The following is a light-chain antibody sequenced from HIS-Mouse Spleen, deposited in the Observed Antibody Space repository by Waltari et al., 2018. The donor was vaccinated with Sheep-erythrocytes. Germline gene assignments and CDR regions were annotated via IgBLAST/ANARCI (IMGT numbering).Light chain of an antibody. Sequence: SYELTQPPSVSVSPGQTARITCSGDALPKQYAYWYQQKPGQAPVLVIYKDSERPSGIPERFSGSSSGTTVTLTISGVQAEDEADYYCQQYNSYPLTFGGGTK. J-gene: IGLJ2*01. V-gene: IGLV3-25*03. CDR1: ALPKQY. CDR3: QQYNSYPLT. CDR2: KDS.